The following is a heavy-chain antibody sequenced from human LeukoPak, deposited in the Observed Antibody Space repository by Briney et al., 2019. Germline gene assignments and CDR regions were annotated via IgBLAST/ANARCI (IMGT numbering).Heavy chain of an antibody. J-gene: IGHJ4*02. Sequence: QPGGSLRLSCAASGFTFSGYAMTWVRQAPGKGLEWVSSISGSGGSTYYADSVKGRFTISRDNSKNTLYLQMNSLRADDTAVYYCASEGSDWLPASWGQGTLVTVSS. CDR2: ISGSGGST. CDR3: ASEGSDWLPAS. D-gene: IGHD6-19*01. V-gene: IGHV3-23*01. CDR1: GFTFSGYA.